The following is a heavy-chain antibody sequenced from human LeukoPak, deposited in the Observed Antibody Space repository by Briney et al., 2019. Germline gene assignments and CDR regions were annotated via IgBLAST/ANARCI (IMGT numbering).Heavy chain of an antibody. CDR2: TYYRSKWYF. CDR3: ARDMFGYRLDS. D-gene: IGHD3-10*02. V-gene: IGHV6-1*01. CDR1: GDSVLSNTAA. J-gene: IGHJ4*02. Sequence: SQTLSLTCVISGDSVLSNTAAWHWIRQSPSRGLEWLGRTYYRSKWYFEYAVSVKSRVTISPDTSKNQFSLYLNSVTPGDTAVYYCARDMFGYRLDSWGQGALVTVSS.